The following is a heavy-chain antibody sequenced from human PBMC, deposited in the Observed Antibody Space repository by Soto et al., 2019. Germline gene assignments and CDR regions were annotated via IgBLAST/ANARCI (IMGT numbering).Heavy chain of an antibody. CDR3: ARDILSFGAYHDS. Sequence: PGGSLRLSCAASGFTFSTYTMNWVRQAPGKGLEWISSISSGSSYIYYAGSVKGRFTISRDNAKNSLFLQMNSLRADDTAVYYCARDILSFGAYHDSWGKGTKVTASS. CDR2: ISSGSSYI. J-gene: IGHJ5*01. D-gene: IGHD3-16*01. V-gene: IGHV3-21*01. CDR1: GFTFSTYT.